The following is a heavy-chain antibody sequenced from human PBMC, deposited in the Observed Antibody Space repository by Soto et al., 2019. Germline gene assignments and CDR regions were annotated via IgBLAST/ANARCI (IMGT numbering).Heavy chain of an antibody. D-gene: IGHD2-2*01. CDR1: GGSISSGGYY. J-gene: IGHJ3*02. Sequence: QVQLQESGPGLVKPSQTLSLTCTVSGGSISSGGYYWSWIRQHPGKGLEWIGYIYYSGSTYYNPSLKSRVTISVDTSKNQFSLKLSSVTAADTAVYYCARELYVPAAIGDAFDIWGQGTMVTVSS. CDR3: ARELYVPAAIGDAFDI. CDR2: IYYSGST. V-gene: IGHV4-31*03.